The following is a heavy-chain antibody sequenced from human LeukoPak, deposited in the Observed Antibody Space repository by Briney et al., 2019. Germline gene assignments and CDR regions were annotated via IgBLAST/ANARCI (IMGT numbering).Heavy chain of an antibody. D-gene: IGHD3-22*01. J-gene: IGHJ4*02. V-gene: IGHV1-2*02. CDR1: GYTFTGYY. CDR3: ARVSGYYDSGNYFPLDFVY. Sequence: ASVRVSCKASGYTFTGYYMHWVRQAPGQGLEWMGWINPKSGDTDYAQNFQGRVTMTRDTSISTAYMELSRLRSDDTAVYYCARVSGYYDSGNYFPLDFVYWGQGTLVTVSS. CDR2: INPKSGDT.